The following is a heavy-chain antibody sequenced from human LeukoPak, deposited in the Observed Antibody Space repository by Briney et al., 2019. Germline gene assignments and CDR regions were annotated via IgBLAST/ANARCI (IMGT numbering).Heavy chain of an antibody. D-gene: IGHD4-17*01. CDR1: GYTFTSYD. Sequence: ASVKVSCKASGYTFTSYDINWVRQATGQGLEWMGWMNPNSGNTGYAQKFQGRVTMTRNTSISTAYMELSSLRSEDTAVYYCARLGDYGDYDPWGFDYWGQGTLVTVSS. CDR3: ARLGDYGDYDPWGFDY. CDR2: MNPNSGNT. J-gene: IGHJ4*02. V-gene: IGHV1-8*01.